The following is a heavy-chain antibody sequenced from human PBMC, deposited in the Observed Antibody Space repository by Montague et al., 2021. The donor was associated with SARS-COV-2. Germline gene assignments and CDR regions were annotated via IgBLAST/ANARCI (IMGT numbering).Heavy chain of an antibody. CDR3: ARGRLDSSGYYFDY. D-gene: IGHD3-22*01. Sequence: SLRLSCATSGFTFSSYDMHWVRQATGKGLEWVSAIGTAGDPYYPGSVKGRFTISRENAENSLYLQMNSLRAGDTAVYYCARGRLDSSGYYFDYWGQGTLVTVSS. CDR2: IGTAGDP. CDR1: GFTFSSYD. J-gene: IGHJ4*02. V-gene: IGHV3-13*05.